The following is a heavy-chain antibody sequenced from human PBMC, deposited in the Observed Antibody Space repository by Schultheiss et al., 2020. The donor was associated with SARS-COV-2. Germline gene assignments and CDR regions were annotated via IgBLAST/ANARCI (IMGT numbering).Heavy chain of an antibody. Sequence: GGSLRLSCAASGFTFSSYGMHWVRQAPGKGLEWVAVISYDGSNKYYADSVKGRFTISRDNSKNTLYLQMNSLRAEDTAVYYCVRDADYNWNYGIYWGQGTLVTVSS. V-gene: IGHV3-30*12. CDR1: GFTFSSYG. CDR3: VRDADYNWNYGIY. J-gene: IGHJ4*02. CDR2: ISYDGSNK. D-gene: IGHD1-7*01.